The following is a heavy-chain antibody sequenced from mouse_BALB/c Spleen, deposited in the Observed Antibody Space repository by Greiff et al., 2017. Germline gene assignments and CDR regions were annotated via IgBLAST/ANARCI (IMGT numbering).Heavy chain of an antibody. J-gene: IGHJ4*01. Sequence: VQLQQSGPGLVQPSQSLSITCTASGFSLTSYGVHWVRQSPGKGLEWLGVIWSGGSTDYNAAFISRLSISKDNTKSQVFFKMNSMQANDTTVYYCSGSAVVDAMDYWGQGTSVTVSS. D-gene: IGHD1-1*01. CDR3: SGSAVVDAMDY. V-gene: IGHV2-2*02. CDR1: GFSLTSYG. CDR2: IWSGGST.